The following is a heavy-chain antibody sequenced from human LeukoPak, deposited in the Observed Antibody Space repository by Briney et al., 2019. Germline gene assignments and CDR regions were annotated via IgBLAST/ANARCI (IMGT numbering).Heavy chain of an antibody. CDR2: ISGSGGST. CDR3: ARESRQYGFGEIYIDY. CDR1: GCTFSSYA. V-gene: IGHV3-23*01. Sequence: GGSLRLSCAASGCTFSSYAMSWVRKAPGKGLGWVSGISGSGGSTYYADSVKGRFTISRDNAKNSLYLQMNSLRAEDTAVYYCARESRQYGFGEIYIDYWGQGTLVTVSS. J-gene: IGHJ4*02. D-gene: IGHD3-10*01.